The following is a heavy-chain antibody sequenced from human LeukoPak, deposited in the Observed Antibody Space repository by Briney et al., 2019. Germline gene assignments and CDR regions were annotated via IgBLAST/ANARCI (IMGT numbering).Heavy chain of an antibody. V-gene: IGHV3-7*05. CDR2: IKQDGSEI. J-gene: IGHJ4*02. CDR3: ARWRTSNWSEFDS. Sequence: GGSLRLSCAASGFTFSTSWMHWVRQAPGKGLEWVANIKQDGSEIYYVDSVKGRFTISRDNAKNSLYLQMSSLRAEDTAVYFCARWRTSNWSEFDSWGQGTLVTVSS. D-gene: IGHD6-13*01. CDR1: GFTFSTSW.